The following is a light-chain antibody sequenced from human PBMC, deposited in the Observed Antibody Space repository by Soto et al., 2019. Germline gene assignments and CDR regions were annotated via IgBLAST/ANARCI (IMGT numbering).Light chain of an antibody. CDR3: QQYNSYSWT. J-gene: IGKJ1*01. V-gene: IGKV1-5*01. CDR1: QSISNW. CDR2: DAS. Sequence: DIQMTQSPSTLSASVGDRVIITCRASQSISNWLAWYQQKPGKAPKLLIYDASSLESGVPSRFSGSGSGTEFTLTISSLQPDDFATYYCQQYNSYSWTFGQGTKVDIK.